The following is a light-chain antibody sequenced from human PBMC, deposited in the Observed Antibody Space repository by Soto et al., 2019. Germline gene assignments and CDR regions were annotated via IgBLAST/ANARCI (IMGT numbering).Light chain of an antibody. J-gene: IGKJ4*01. Sequence: AIRMTQSPSSLSASTGDRVTITCRASQGISSYLAWYQQKPGKAPQLLIYAASTLQSGVPSRFSGSGSGTDFTLTISCLQSEDFATYYCQQYYSYPSLTFGGGTKVEIK. CDR1: QGISSY. V-gene: IGKV1-8*01. CDR3: QQYYSYPSLT. CDR2: AAS.